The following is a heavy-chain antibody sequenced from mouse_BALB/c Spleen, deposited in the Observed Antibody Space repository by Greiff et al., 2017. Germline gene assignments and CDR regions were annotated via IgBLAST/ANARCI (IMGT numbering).Heavy chain of an antibody. J-gene: IGHJ4*01. Sequence: EVKLVESGAELVKPGASVKLSCTASGFNIKDTYMHWVKQRPEQGLEWIGRIDPANGNTKYDPKFQGKATITADTSSNTAYLQLSSLTSEDTAVYYCVNAILHAMDYWGQGTSVTVSS. CDR1: GFNIKDTY. CDR3: VNAILHAMDY. CDR2: IDPANGNT. V-gene: IGHV14-3*02.